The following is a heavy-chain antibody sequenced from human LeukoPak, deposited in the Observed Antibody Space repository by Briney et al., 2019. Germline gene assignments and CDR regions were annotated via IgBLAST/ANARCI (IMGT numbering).Heavy chain of an antibody. CDR3: ASTMIRGKMDV. CDR1: GGSISSYY. Sequence: PSETLSLTCTVSGGSISSYYWSWIRQPAGKGLEWIGRIYTSGSTNYNPSLKSRVTMSVDTSKNQFSLKLNSVTAADTAVYYCASTMIRGKMDVWGKGTTVTVSS. J-gene: IGHJ6*04. D-gene: IGHD3-10*01. V-gene: IGHV4-4*07. CDR2: IYTSGST.